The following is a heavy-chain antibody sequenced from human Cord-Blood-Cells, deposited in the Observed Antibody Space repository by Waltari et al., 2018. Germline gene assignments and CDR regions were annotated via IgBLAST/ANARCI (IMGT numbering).Heavy chain of an antibody. CDR2: IKQDGSEK. CDR1: GFTFSSGW. CDR3: ARDLLADLGDY. Sequence: EVQLVESGGGLVQLGGSLRLCCAAPGFTFSSGWKSWVRQAPGKGLEWVANIKQDGSEKYYVDSLKGRFTISRDNAKNSLYLQMNSLRAEDTAVYYCARDLLADLGDYWGQGTLVTVSS. D-gene: IGHD2-15*01. V-gene: IGHV3-7*01. J-gene: IGHJ4*02.